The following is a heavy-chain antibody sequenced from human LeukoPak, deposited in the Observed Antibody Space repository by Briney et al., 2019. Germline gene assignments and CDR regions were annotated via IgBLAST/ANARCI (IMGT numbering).Heavy chain of an antibody. J-gene: IGHJ6*02. CDR2: IKQDGSEK. CDR3: ARHGSGTTGYYYGMDV. V-gene: IGHV3-7*01. Sequence: GGSLRLSCAASGFTFSSYWMSWVRQAPGKGLEWVANIKQDGSEKYYVDSVKGRFTISRDNAKNSLYLQMNSLRAEDTAVYYCARHGSGTTGYYYGMDVWGQGTTVTVSS. CDR1: GFTFSSYW. D-gene: IGHD1-26*01.